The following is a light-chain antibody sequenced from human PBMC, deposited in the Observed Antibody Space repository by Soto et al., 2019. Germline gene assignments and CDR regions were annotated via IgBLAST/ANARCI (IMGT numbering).Light chain of an antibody. CDR1: QSISSY. CDR2: AAS. V-gene: IGKV1-39*01. J-gene: IGKJ4*01. CDR3: QQSYSTPLT. Sequence: DIQMTQSPSSLSASVGDRVTITCRASQSISSYLNWYQQKPGKAPKLLIYAASSLQSGVPSRFSGSGSRTDFTLTISSLQPEDFATYYCQQSYSTPLTFGGGTKGDIK.